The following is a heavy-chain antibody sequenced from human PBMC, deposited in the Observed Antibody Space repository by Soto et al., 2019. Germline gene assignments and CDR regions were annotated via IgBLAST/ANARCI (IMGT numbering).Heavy chain of an antibody. D-gene: IGHD4-17*01. CDR3: ARSEISDYGDYFWFDP. Sequence: ASVKVSCKASGYTFTSYAMHWVRQAPGQRLEWMGWINAGNGNTKYSQKFQGRVTITADESTSTAYMELSSLRAEDTAVYYCARSEISDYGDYFWFDPWGQGTLVTVSS. J-gene: IGHJ5*02. V-gene: IGHV1-3*01. CDR1: GYTFTSYA. CDR2: INAGNGNT.